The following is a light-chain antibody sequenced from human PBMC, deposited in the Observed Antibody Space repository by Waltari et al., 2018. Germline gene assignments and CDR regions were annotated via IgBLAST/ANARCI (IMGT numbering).Light chain of an antibody. J-gene: IGKJ1*01. Sequence: DIVLTQSPGTLSLSPGERATLPCRTSQSVTRALAWYQQKPGHAPRLLNYGASTRATGIPDRFSGSGSGTDFSLTISSLGPEDFAVYYCQHYLRLPVTFGQGTKVEVK. CDR2: GAS. CDR3: QHYLRLPVT. CDR1: QSVTRA. V-gene: IGKV3-20*01.